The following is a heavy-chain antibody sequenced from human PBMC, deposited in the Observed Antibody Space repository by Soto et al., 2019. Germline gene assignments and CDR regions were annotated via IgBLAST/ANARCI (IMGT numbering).Heavy chain of an antibody. CDR1: GGSISSYY. J-gene: IGHJ4*02. CDR2: IYYSGRT. D-gene: IGHD4-17*01. Sequence: TLSLTCTVSGGSISSYYWSWIRQPPGKGLEWIGYIYYSGRTNYNPSLKSRVTISVDTSKNQFSLKLTSVTAADTAVYYCARHPTVTEYYFDYWGQGTLVTVSS. CDR3: ARHPTVTEYYFDY. V-gene: IGHV4-59*08.